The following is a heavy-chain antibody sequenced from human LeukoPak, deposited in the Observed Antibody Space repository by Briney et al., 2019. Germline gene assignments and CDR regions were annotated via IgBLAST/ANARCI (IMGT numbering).Heavy chain of an antibody. Sequence: TSETLSLTCTVSGGSISSYYWSWIRQPPGKGLEWIGYIYYSGSTNYNPSLKSRVTISVDTSRNQFSLKLSSVTAADTAVYYCARDRTIFVYWGQGTLVTVSS. CDR3: ARDRTIFVY. V-gene: IGHV4-59*01. CDR2: IYYSGST. D-gene: IGHD3-3*01. CDR1: GGSISSYY. J-gene: IGHJ4*02.